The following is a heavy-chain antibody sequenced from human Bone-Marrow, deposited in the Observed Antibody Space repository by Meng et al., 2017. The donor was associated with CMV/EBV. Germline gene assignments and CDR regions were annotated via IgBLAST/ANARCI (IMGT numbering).Heavy chain of an antibody. D-gene: IGHD3-22*01. V-gene: IGHV3-7*01. CDR2: IKQDGSEK. CDR3: ARAPPGIWLARFDY. J-gene: IGHJ4*02. CDR1: GFTVSSNY. Sequence: GESLKISCAASGFTVSSNYMSWVRQAPGKGLEWVANIKQDGSEKYYVDSVKGRFTISRDNAKNSLYLQMNSLRAEDTAVYYCARAPPGIWLARFDYWGQGTLVTVSS.